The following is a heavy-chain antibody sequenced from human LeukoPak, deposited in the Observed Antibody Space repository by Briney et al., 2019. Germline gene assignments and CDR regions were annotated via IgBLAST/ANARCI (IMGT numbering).Heavy chain of an antibody. CDR1: GFTFSSYA. D-gene: IGHD6-13*01. Sequence: SGGSLRLSCAAAGFTFSSYAMSWVRQAPGKGLEWVSAISGSGGSTYYADSVKGRFTISRDNSKNTLYLQMNCLRAEDTAVYYCAREQQLVPPYYYYGMDVWGQGTTVTVSS. J-gene: IGHJ6*02. V-gene: IGHV3-23*01. CDR2: ISGSGGST. CDR3: AREQQLVPPYYYYGMDV.